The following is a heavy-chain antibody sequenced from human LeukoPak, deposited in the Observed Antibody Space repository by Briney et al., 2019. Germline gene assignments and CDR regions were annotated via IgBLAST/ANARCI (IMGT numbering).Heavy chain of an antibody. CDR3: ARDPSVAGMGRGYFDY. V-gene: IGHV3-23*01. D-gene: IGHD6-19*01. CDR1: GFTFGDYA. J-gene: IGHJ4*02. CDR2: ITGSGSNT. Sequence: GGSLRLSCSASGFTFGDYAMNWVRQAPGKGLEWISTITGSGSNTYYAASVKGRFTISRDNSKDTLYLQLDSLRAEDTAMYYCARDPSVAGMGRGYFDYWGQGILVTVSS.